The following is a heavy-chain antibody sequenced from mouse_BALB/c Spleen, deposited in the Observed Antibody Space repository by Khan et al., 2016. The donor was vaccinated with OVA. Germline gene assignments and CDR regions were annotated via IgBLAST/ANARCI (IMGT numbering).Heavy chain of an antibody. CDR3: IRAGNYSFDTWFPY. CDR1: GYTFTNYG. D-gene: IGHD2-12*01. CDR2: INTYTGEP. Sequence: QIQLVQSGPELKKPGETVKISCKACGYTFTNYGMNWVKQTPGKGLKWMGWINTYTGEPTYADDFKGRFAFSLETSASTAYLQINNLKDEDTATYFLIRAGNYSFDTWFPYWRQRTLVAVSA. V-gene: IGHV9-3-1*01. J-gene: IGHJ3*01.